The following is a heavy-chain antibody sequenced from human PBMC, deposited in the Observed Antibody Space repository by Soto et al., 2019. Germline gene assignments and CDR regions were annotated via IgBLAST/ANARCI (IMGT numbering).Heavy chain of an antibody. J-gene: IGHJ6*03. V-gene: IGHV3-21*01. Sequence: EVQLVESGGGLVKPGGSLRLSCAASGFTFSSYSMNWVRQAPGKGLEWVSSISSSSSYIYYADSVKGRFTISRDNAKNSPYLQMNSLRAEDTAVYYCARVAQLVRTNYYYMDVWSKGTTVTVSS. CDR3: ARVAQLVRTNYYYMDV. D-gene: IGHD6-13*01. CDR2: ISSSSSYI. CDR1: GFTFSSYS.